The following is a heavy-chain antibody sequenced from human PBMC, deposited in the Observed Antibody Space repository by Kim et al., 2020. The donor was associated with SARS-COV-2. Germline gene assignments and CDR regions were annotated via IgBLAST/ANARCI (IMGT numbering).Heavy chain of an antibody. V-gene: IGHV3-30*02. J-gene: IGHJ5*02. D-gene: IGHD2-15*01. Sequence: KGRFTISRDNSKNTLYLQMNSLRAEDTAVYYCAKNRGYCSGGSCYRPFDPWGQGNLVTVSS. CDR3: AKNRGYCSGGSCYRPFDP.